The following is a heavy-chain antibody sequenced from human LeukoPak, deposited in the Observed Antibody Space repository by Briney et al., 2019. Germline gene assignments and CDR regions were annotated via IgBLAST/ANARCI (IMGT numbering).Heavy chain of an antibody. J-gene: IGHJ6*02. V-gene: IGHV3-48*01. CDR2: ISSSSSTI. D-gene: IGHD3-22*01. CDR3: ARDPHAPEDSSGYWRYYYYYYGMDV. Sequence: GGSLRLSCSASGFTFNNYWMNWVRQAPGKGLEWVSYISSSSSTIYYADSVKGRFTISRDNAKNSLYLQMNSLRAEDTAVYYCARDPHAPEDSSGYWRYYYYYYGMDVWGQGTTVTVSS. CDR1: GFTFNNYW.